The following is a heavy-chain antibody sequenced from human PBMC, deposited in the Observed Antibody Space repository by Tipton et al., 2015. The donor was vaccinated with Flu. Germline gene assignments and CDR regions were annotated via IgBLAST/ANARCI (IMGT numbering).Heavy chain of an antibody. V-gene: IGHV3-7*04. D-gene: IGHD5-18*01. J-gene: IGHJ4*02. CDR2: IKQDGSEK. CDR3: AGGYTFAAY. CDR1: GFTFSNYW. Sequence: LSLTCAASGFTFSNYWMHWVRQAPGKGLGWVANIKQDGSEKYYVDSVKGRFTISRDNAKNSLYLQMNSLRAEDTAVYYCAGGYTFAAYWGQGTLVTVSS.